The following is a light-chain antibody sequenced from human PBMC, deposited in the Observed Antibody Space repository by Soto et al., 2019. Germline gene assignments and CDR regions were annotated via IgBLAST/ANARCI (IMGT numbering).Light chain of an antibody. Sequence: DIQMTQSPSSVSAPVGDRVTITCRASQGVGSWLAWYQQKPVKAPKLLIFAASSLQSGVPSRFSGSGSGTGFTLTISSLQPEGVASDYYPQANSCPWTFGQGNKVEIK. CDR3: PQANSCPWT. J-gene: IGKJ1*01. CDR2: AAS. V-gene: IGKV1-12*01. CDR1: QGVGSW.